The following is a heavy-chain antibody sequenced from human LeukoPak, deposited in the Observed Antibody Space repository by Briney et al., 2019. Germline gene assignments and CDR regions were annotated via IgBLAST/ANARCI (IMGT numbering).Heavy chain of an antibody. Sequence: SETLSLTCAVYGGSFSGYYWSWIRQPPGKGLEWIGEINHSGSTNYNPSLKSRVTISVDTSKNQFSLKLSSVTAADTAVYYCARGERQTMVRGINYYYYMDVWGKGTTVTVSS. CDR1: GGSFSGYY. V-gene: IGHV4-34*01. CDR2: INHSGST. J-gene: IGHJ6*03. D-gene: IGHD3-10*01. CDR3: ARGERQTMVRGINYYYYMDV.